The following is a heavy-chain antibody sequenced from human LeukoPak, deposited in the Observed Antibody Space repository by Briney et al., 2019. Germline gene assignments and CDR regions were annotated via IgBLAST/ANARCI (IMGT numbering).Heavy chain of an antibody. J-gene: IGHJ4*02. D-gene: IGHD2-2*01. Sequence: PGGSLRLSCAASGFTFSNAWMSWVRQAPGKGLEWVGRIKSKTDGGTTDYAAPVKGRFTISRDDSKNTLYLQMNSLKTEDTAVYYCTTIRGYCSSTSSYALDYWGQGTLVTVSS. CDR3: TTIRGYCSSTSSYALDY. CDR1: GFTFSNAW. CDR2: IKSKTDGGTT. V-gene: IGHV3-15*01.